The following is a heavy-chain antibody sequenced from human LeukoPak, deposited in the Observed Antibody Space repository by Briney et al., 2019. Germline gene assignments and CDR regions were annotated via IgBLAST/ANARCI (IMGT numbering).Heavy chain of an antibody. Sequence: PGGSLRLSCAASGFTFSSYAMSWVCQAPGKGLEWVSAISGSGDSTHYADSVKGRFTISSDISKNTLYLQMNTLRAEDTSVYFCARDHSPVMATHFDYWGQGTLVTVSS. CDR2: ISGSGDST. D-gene: IGHD5-24*01. CDR3: ARDHSPVMATHFDY. J-gene: IGHJ4*02. CDR1: GFTFSSYA. V-gene: IGHV3-23*01.